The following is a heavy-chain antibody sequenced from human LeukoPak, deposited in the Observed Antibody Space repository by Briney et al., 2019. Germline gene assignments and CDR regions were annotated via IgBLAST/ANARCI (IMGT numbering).Heavy chain of an antibody. J-gene: IGHJ4*02. Sequence: GGSLRLSCAASGFTFSSYAMSWVRQAPGNGLEWVSAISGSGGSTYYADSVKGRFTISRDNSKNTLYLQMNSLRAEDTAVYYCAKGRIAEALFPLGYWGQGTLVTVSS. V-gene: IGHV3-23*01. CDR1: GFTFSSYA. CDR3: AKGRIAEALFPLGY. CDR2: ISGSGGST. D-gene: IGHD6-13*01.